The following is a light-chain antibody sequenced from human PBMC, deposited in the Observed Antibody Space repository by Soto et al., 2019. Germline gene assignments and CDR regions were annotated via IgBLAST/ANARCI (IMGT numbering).Light chain of an antibody. CDR2: KAS. CDR3: QQYNVYSLA. J-gene: IGKJ2*01. Sequence: DIQMTQSPSTLSASIGDRVTITCRASQSISSWLAWYQQKPGKAPKLLISKASYLESGVPSRFSGSGSGTECHLTISSLQPDDVASYYCQQYNVYSLAFGQGTKLEIK. V-gene: IGKV1-5*03. CDR1: QSISSW.